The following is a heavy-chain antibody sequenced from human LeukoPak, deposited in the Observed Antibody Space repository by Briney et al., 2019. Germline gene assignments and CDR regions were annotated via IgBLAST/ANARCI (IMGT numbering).Heavy chain of an antibody. CDR2: INTEGSST. CDR3: AREGAIVGNAFDL. Sequence: GGSLRLSCAASGFTFRTYWMHWVRHAPGKGLMWVSRINTEGSSTSYADSVKGRFTISRDNSKKSLYLQMNGLRPDDTALYYCAREGAIVGNAFDLWGLGTMVIVSS. D-gene: IGHD3-16*02. J-gene: IGHJ3*01. V-gene: IGHV3-74*01. CDR1: GFTFRTYW.